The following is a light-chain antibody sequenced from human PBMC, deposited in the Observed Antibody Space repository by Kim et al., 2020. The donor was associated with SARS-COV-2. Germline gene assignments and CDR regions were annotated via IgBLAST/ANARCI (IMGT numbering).Light chain of an antibody. Sequence: NFMLTQPHSVSESPGKTVTISCTRSSGSIASNYVQWYQQRPGSAPTTVIYADNQRPSGVPARFSGSIDSSSNSASLTISGLKTEDEADYYCQSYDSSIVVFGGGTQLTVL. CDR1: SGSIASNY. V-gene: IGLV6-57*04. CDR3: QSYDSSIVV. CDR2: ADN. J-gene: IGLJ2*01.